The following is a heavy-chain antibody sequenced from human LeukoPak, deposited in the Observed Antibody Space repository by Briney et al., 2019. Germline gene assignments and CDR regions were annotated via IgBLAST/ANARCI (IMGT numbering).Heavy chain of an antibody. CDR1: GFTLSSSE. CDR3: ARPTWTNYMDV. D-gene: IGHD3/OR15-3a*01. J-gene: IGHJ6*03. CDR2: ISRSGSTI. V-gene: IGHV3-48*03. Sequence: GGSLRLSCAASGFTLSSSEMNWVRQAPGKGLEWVSYISRSGSTIFYADSVKGRFTISRDNAKNSVSLQMNSLRAEDTAVYFCARPTWTNYMDVWGKGTTVTVSS.